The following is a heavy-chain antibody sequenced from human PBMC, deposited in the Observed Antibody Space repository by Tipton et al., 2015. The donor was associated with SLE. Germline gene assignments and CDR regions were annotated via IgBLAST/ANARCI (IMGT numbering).Heavy chain of an antibody. Sequence: GLVKPSETVSLTCTVSNGSINSYYWSWIRQSPEKGLEFIGYIYPGGSTKYNPSLRSRVIISVDTSKNQFFLRLYSATAADTAVYYCATVYYGGYSVHDNWFDPWGQGTLVTVSS. CDR3: ATVYYGGYSVHDNWFDP. J-gene: IGHJ5*02. CDR1: NGSINSYY. V-gene: IGHV4-4*08. CDR2: IYPGGST. D-gene: IGHD4-23*01.